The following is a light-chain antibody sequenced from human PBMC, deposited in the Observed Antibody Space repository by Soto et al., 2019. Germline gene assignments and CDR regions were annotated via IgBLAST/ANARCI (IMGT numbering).Light chain of an antibody. V-gene: IGKV1-39*01. J-gene: IGKJ1*01. Sequence: DIQMTQSPSSLSASVGDRVTLTCRASQSISSYLTWYQQKAGKAPKLLIYAASNLQSGVPSRFSGSGSGTDFTLTISSLQPEDFATYYCQQSYSAPLTF. CDR3: QQSYSAPLT. CDR1: QSISSY. CDR2: AAS.